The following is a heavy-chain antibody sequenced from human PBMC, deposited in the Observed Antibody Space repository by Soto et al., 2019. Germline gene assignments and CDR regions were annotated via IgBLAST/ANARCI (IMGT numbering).Heavy chain of an antibody. CDR3: AREYHEYPPSFAFDI. Sequence: QVQLVQSGAEVKKPGSSVKVSCKASGGTFSSYAISWVRQAPGQGLEWMGGVNPIFGTANYAQKFQGRVTITADESTSTAYMELSSLRSEDTAVYYCAREYHEYPPSFAFDIWGQGTMVTVSS. D-gene: IGHD2-2*02. CDR2: VNPIFGTA. J-gene: IGHJ3*02. V-gene: IGHV1-69*01. CDR1: GGTFSSYA.